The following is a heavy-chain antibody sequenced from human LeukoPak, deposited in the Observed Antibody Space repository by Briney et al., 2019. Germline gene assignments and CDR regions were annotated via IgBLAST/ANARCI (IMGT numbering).Heavy chain of an antibody. Sequence: SETLSLTCTVSGGSISSYYWSWIRQPAGKGLEWIGRIYTSGSTNYNPSLKSRVTMSVDTSKNQFSLKLSPVTAADTAVYYCARDQGGYDKRTSWFDPWGQGTLVTVSS. CDR2: IYTSGST. CDR1: GGSISSYY. CDR3: ARDQGGYDKRTSWFDP. D-gene: IGHD5-12*01. V-gene: IGHV4-4*07. J-gene: IGHJ5*02.